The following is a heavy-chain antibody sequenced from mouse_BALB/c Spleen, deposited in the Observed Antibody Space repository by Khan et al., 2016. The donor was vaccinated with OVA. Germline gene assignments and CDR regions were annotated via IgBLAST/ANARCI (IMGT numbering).Heavy chain of an antibody. D-gene: IGHD2-14*01. J-gene: IGHJ3*01. V-gene: IGHV1-59*01. CDR2: IDPSNNET. Sequence: QVQLKESGPELVRPGTSVKMSCKASGYTFTSYWMNWVKQRPGQGLEWIGMIDPSNNETSLNQKFKDKATLSEDRSSNTAYMQLSSLTSEDSAVYYCASAGYAAFAYWGQGTLVTVSA. CDR1: GYTFTSYW. CDR3: ASAGYAAFAY.